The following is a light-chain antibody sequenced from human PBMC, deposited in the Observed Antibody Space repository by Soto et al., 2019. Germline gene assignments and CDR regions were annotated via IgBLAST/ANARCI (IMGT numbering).Light chain of an antibody. CDR1: QTVSDNY. CDR2: GAS. J-gene: IGKJ4*01. Sequence: EIVLTHSPGALSLSPGERATLSCRASQTVSDNYLAWYQQKPGQAPRLLIYGASTRATGIPDRFSGSGSGTDFTLTINRLEPEAFAVYYCQQYGGSPRVSFGGGTKVEIK. V-gene: IGKV3-20*01. CDR3: QQYGGSPRVS.